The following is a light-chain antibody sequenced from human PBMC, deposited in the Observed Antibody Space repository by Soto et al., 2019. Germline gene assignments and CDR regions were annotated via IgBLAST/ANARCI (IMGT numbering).Light chain of an antibody. V-gene: IGLV2-14*01. CDR1: SSDVGAYNY. CDR3: SSYTDSPTLEV. CDR2: EVT. Sequence: LTQPASVSGSPGQSITISCTGTSSDVGAYNYVSWYQQYPGKAPQLMIYEVTNRPSGVSNRFSGSKSGNTASLTISGLQAEDEADYYCSSYTDSPTLEVFGTGTKVTVL. J-gene: IGLJ1*01.